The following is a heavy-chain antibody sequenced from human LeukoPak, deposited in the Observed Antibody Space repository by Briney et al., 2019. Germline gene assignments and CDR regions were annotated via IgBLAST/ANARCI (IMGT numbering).Heavy chain of an antibody. J-gene: IGHJ4*02. CDR1: GYTFTNYR. CDR3: GRAHSSGWYAGDY. CDR2: ISAYNGHT. Sequence: ASVKVSCKASGYTFTNYRISWMRQAPGQGLEWMGWISAYNGHTNYAQKLLGRVTMTTDTSTSTAYMELRSLRSDDTAVYYCGRAHSSGWYAGDYWGRGTLVTVSS. D-gene: IGHD6-19*01. V-gene: IGHV1-18*01.